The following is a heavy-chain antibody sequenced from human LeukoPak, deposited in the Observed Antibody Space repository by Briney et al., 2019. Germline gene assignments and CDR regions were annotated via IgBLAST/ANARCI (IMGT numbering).Heavy chain of an antibody. Sequence: GGSLRLSCAASGFTFSSYWMSWVRQAPGKGLEWVANIKQDGSEKYYVDSVKGRFTISRDNAKNSLYLQMNSLRAEDTAVYYCARESMKGAIFGAGRSYLDYWGQGTLVTVSS. J-gene: IGHJ4*02. CDR2: IKQDGSEK. V-gene: IGHV3-7*01. CDR3: ARESMKGAIFGAGRSYLDY. CDR1: GFTFSSYW. D-gene: IGHD3-3*01.